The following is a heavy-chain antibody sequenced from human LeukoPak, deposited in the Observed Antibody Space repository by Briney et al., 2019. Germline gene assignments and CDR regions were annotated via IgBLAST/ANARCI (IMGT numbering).Heavy chain of an antibody. J-gene: IGHJ4*02. CDR1: GFTFSSYA. V-gene: IGHV3-23*01. CDR3: AKVGTMIVAHDY. D-gene: IGHD3-22*01. CDR2: ISGSGGGT. Sequence: GGSLRLSCAASGFTFSSYAMSWVRQAPGKGLEWVSAISGSGGGTYYADSVKGRFTISRDNSKNTLYLQMNSLRAEDTAVYYCAKVGTMIVAHDYWGQGTMVTVSS.